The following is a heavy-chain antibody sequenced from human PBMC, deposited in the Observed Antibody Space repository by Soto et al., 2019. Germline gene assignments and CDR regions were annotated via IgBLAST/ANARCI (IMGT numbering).Heavy chain of an antibody. D-gene: IGHD2-15*01. CDR3: ARGHTPSGGFEY. J-gene: IGHJ4*02. Sequence: QVQLQESGPGLVKPSGTLSLSCTVSGDSISSRYWWTWVRQPPGKGLEWTGEIYHDGRVNYHPSVKGRATVSVDKSKNQFSLRLTSVTAADTAIYFCARGHTPSGGFEYWGQGSLVVVSS. CDR2: IYHDGRV. V-gene: IGHV4-4*02. CDR1: GDSISSRYW.